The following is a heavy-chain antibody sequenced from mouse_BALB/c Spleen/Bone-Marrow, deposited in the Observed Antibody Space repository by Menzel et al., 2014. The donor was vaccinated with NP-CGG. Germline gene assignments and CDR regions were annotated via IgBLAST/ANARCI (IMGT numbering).Heavy chain of an antibody. Sequence: EVQRVESGGSLVQPGGSRKVSCAASGFTFSSFGMHWVRQAPEKGLEWVAYISSGSSTIYYADTVKGRFTISRDNPKNTLFLQMTSLRSEDTAMYYCARSTMITTGYYYAMDYWGQGTSVTVSS. CDR3: ARSTMITTGYYYAMDY. J-gene: IGHJ4*01. V-gene: IGHV5-17*02. CDR1: GFTFSSFG. CDR2: ISSGSSTI. D-gene: IGHD2-4*01.